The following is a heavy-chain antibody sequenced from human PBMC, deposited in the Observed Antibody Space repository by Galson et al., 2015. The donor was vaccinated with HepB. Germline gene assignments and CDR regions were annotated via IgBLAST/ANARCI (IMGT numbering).Heavy chain of an antibody. CDR3: ASRRYFDWAPFDY. CDR1: GFTFSSYA. CDR2: ISYDGSNK. D-gene: IGHD3-9*01. J-gene: IGHJ4*02. V-gene: IGHV3-30*04. Sequence: SLRLSCAASGFTFSSYAMHWVRQAPGKGLEWVAVISYDGSNKYYADSVKGRFTISRDNSKNTLYLQMNSLRAEDTAVYYCASRRYFDWAPFDYWGQGTLVTASS.